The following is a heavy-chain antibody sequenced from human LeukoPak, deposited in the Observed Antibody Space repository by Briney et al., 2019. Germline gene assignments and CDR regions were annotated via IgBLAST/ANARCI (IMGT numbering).Heavy chain of an antibody. D-gene: IGHD3-10*01. CDR1: GGSFSGYY. Sequence: SETLSLTCAVYGGSFSGYYWSWIRQPPGKGLEWIGEINHSGSTNYNPSLKSRVTISVDTSKNQFSLKLSSVTAADTAVYYCASSSGQHWGQGTLVSVSS. CDR2: INHSGST. V-gene: IGHV4-34*01. CDR3: ASSSGQH. J-gene: IGHJ1*01.